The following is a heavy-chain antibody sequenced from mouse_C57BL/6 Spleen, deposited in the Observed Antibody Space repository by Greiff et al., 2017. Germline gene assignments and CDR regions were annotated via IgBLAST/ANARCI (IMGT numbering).Heavy chain of an antibody. V-gene: IGHV1-50*01. CDR1: GYTFTSYW. J-gene: IGHJ2*01. Sequence: VQLQQPGAELVKPGASVKLSCKASGYTFTSYWMQWVKQRPGQGLEWIGEIDPSDSYTNYNQKFKGKATLTVDTSSSTAYMQLSSLTSEDAAVYYCARRDGYYETDYWGQGTTLTVSS. CDR3: ARRDGYYETDY. D-gene: IGHD2-3*01. CDR2: IDPSDSYT.